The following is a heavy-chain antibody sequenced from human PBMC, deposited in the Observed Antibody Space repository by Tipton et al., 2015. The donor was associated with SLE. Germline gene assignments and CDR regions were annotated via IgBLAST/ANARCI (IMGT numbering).Heavy chain of an antibody. CDR1: GGSISSGSYY. Sequence: TLSLTCTVSGGSISSGSYYWSWIRQPAGKGLEWIGRIYTSGSTNYNPSLKSRVTISVDTSKNQFSLKLSSVTAADTAVYYCATHGAWGYYYYYGMDVWGQGTTVTVSS. CDR2: IYTSGST. V-gene: IGHV4-61*02. CDR3: ATHGAWGYYYYYGMDV. J-gene: IGHJ6*02. D-gene: IGHD1-26*01.